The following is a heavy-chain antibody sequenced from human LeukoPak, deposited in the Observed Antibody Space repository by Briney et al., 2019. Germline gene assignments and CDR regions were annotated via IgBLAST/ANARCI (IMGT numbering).Heavy chain of an antibody. CDR3: ATSRYGSGSYYKAPEY. V-gene: IGHV1-18*01. Sequence: GASVKVSCKASGYTFTSYGISWVRQAPGQGLEWMGWISAYNGNTNYAEKLQGRVTMTTDTSTSTAYMDLRSLRSGDTAVYYCATSRYGSGSYYKAPEYWGQGTLVTVSS. CDR2: ISAYNGNT. J-gene: IGHJ4*02. D-gene: IGHD3-10*01. CDR1: GYTFTSYG.